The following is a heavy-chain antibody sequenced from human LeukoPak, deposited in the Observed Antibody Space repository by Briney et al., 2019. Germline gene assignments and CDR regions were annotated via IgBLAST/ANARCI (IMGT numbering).Heavy chain of an antibody. CDR2: IYPADSTA. CDR1: GYSFTTYW. D-gene: IGHD6-19*01. J-gene: IGHJ3*02. Sequence: GESLKISCKASGYSFTTYWIGWVRQMPGKGLEWMGIIYPADSTAHYSPSFQGQVTISVDKSINTAYLQWSSLKASDIAMYYCVRAQWAFDIWGQGTMIIVSS. V-gene: IGHV5-51*01. CDR3: VRAQWAFDI.